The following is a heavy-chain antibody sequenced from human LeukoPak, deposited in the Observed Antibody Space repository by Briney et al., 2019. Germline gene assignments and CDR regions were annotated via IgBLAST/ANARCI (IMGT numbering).Heavy chain of an antibody. CDR1: GGSFSGYY. V-gene: IGHV4-34*01. D-gene: IGHD5-12*01. Sequence: SETLSRNCAVYGGSFSGYYWSWIRQPPGKGLEWIGEINHSGGTNYNPSLKSRVTISVDTSKNQFSLKLSSVTAADTAVYYCSGYSGYDYPRPFDYWGQGTLVTVSS. CDR2: INHSGGT. CDR3: SGYSGYDYPRPFDY. J-gene: IGHJ4*02.